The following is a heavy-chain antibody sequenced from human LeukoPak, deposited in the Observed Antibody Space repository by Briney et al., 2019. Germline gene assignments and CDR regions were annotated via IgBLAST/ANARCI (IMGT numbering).Heavy chain of an antibody. CDR3: ARGLSAIVY. V-gene: IGHV4-34*01. J-gene: IGHJ4*02. D-gene: IGHD2-15*01. Sequence: PSETLSLTCAVYGGSFSGYYWSWIRQPPGKGLEWIGEINHSGSTNYYPSLKSRITISVDTSKNQFSLKLSSVTAADTAVYYCARGLSAIVYWGQGTLVTVSS. CDR2: INHSGST. CDR1: GGSFSGYY.